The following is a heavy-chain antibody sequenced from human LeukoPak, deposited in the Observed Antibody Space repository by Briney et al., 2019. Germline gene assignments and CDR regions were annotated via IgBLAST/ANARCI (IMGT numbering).Heavy chain of an antibody. V-gene: IGHV1-18*04. Sequence: ASVKVSCKASGYTFTSYGISWVRQAPGQGLEWMGWISAYNGNTNYAQKLQGRVTMTTDASTSTAYMELRSLRSDDTAVYYCARDAETMVRGVIITKKKYDYWGQGTLVTVSS. J-gene: IGHJ4*02. CDR2: ISAYNGNT. CDR3: ARDAETMVRGVIITKKKYDY. D-gene: IGHD3-10*01. CDR1: GYTFTSYG.